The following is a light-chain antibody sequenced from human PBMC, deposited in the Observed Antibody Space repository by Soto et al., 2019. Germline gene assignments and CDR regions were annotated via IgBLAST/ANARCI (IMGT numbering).Light chain of an antibody. CDR1: SSNIGNNY. CDR2: ENN. Sequence: QSVLTQPPSVSAAPGQKVTISCSGSSSNIGNNYVSWYQQLPGTAPKLLIYENNKRPSGIPDRFSGSKSGTSATLGITGLQTEAEADYYYGTRDSSLSAPGVFGGGTKLTVL. J-gene: IGLJ3*02. V-gene: IGLV1-51*02. CDR3: GTRDSSLSAPGV.